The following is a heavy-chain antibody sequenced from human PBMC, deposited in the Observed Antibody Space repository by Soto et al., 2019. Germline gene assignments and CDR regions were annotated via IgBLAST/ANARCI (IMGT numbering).Heavy chain of an antibody. CDR1: GYTFTNYG. D-gene: IGHD2-2*01. CDR3: ARVYCSSTSCYFDY. Sequence: ASLKVSCKASGYTFTNYGISWVRQAPGQGLEWMGWISAYNGNTNYAQKLQGRVTMTTDTSTSTAYMELRSLRSDDTAVYYCARVYCSSTSCYFDYWGRGTLVTVSS. V-gene: IGHV1-18*01. CDR2: ISAYNGNT. J-gene: IGHJ4*02.